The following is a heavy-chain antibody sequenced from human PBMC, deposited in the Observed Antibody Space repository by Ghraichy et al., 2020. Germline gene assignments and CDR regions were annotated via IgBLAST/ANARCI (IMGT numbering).Heavy chain of an antibody. CDR2: ISSSSSYI. V-gene: IGHV3-21*01. Sequence: GGSLRLSCAASGFTFSSYSMNWVRQAPGKGLEWVSSISSSSSYIYYADSVKGRFTISRDNAKNSLYLQMNSLRAEDTAVYYCARDLIVVIDAFDIWGQGTMVTVSS. CDR1: GFTFSSYS. D-gene: IGHD3-22*01. J-gene: IGHJ3*02. CDR3: ARDLIVVIDAFDI.